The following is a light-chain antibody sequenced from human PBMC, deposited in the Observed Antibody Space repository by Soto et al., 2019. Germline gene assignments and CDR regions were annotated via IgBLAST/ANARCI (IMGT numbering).Light chain of an antibody. CDR3: QHYNSHWT. V-gene: IGKV1-5*01. CDR2: DAS. CDR1: QSISSW. Sequence: DIQMTQSPSTLSASVGDRVTITCRASQSISSWLAWYQQKPGKAPKLLIYDASSLESGVPSRFSGNRSGTEFTLTISSLQPDDFATYYCQHYNSHWTFGQGTKVE. J-gene: IGKJ1*01.